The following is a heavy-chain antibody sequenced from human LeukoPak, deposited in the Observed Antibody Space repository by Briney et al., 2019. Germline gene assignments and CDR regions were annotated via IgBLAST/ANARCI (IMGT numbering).Heavy chain of an antibody. CDR1: GYTFTGYY. Sequence: ASVKVSCKASGYTFTGYYMHWVRQAPGQGLEWMRWINPNSGGTNYAQKFQGWVTMTRDTSISTAYMELSRLRSDDTAVYYCARGWLLPQNYYYYGMDVWGQGTTVTVSS. CDR3: ARGWLLPQNYYYYGMDV. J-gene: IGHJ6*02. D-gene: IGHD3-22*01. V-gene: IGHV1-2*04. CDR2: INPNSGGT.